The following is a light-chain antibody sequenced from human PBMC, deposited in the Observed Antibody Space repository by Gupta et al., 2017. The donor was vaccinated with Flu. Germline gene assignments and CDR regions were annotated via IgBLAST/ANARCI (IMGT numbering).Light chain of an antibody. V-gene: IGKV1-39*01. Sequence: DIQMTQSPSSLSASVGDRVTITCRASQSISSYLNWYQQKPGKAPKLLIYAASSLQSGVPSRFSGSGSGTXFTLTIXRLQPEDFATYYCQQSDSTPPSFGXGTKLEIK. CDR1: QSISSY. J-gene: IGKJ2*03. CDR2: AAS. CDR3: QQSDSTPPS.